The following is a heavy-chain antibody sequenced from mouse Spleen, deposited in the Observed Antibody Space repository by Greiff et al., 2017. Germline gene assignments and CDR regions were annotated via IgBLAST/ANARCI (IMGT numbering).Heavy chain of an antibody. CDR3: WGLRGDYYAMDY. CDR2: INPSTGGT. D-gene: IGHD2-4*01. V-gene: IGHV1-42*01. Sequence: VQLQQSGPELVKPGASVKISCKASGYSFTGYYMNWVKQSPEKSLEWIGEINPSTGGTTYNQKFKAKATLTVDKSSSTAYMQLKSLTSEDSAVYYCWGLRGDYYAMDYWGQGTSVTVSS. CDR1: GYSFTGYY. J-gene: IGHJ4*01.